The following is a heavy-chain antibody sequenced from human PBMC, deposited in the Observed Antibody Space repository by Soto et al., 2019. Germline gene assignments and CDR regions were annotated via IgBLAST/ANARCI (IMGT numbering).Heavy chain of an antibody. J-gene: IGHJ4*02. CDR3: ARSSGYDYGGDY. CDR1: GFTFSNYA. D-gene: IGHD5-12*01. V-gene: IGHV3-30-3*01. CDR2: ISYDGSYK. Sequence: QVQLVESGGGVVQPGRSLRLSCVASGFTFSNYAIHWVRQAPGKGLEWVAIISYDGSYKYYADSVKGRYTISRDNSKNTLYLQRNSLRAEDTAVYYCARSSGYDYGGDYWGQGTLVTVSS.